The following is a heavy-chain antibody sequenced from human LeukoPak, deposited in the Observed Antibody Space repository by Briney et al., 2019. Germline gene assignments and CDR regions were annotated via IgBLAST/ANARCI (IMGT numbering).Heavy chain of an antibody. CDR1: GFTLSSYW. D-gene: IGHD5-24*01. CDR3: AGRGDGNLYYFDH. CDR2: IKQDGGEK. Sequence: GGSLRLSCAASGFTLSSYWMSWVRQAPGKGLEWVANIKQDGGEKYYVDSVKGRFTISRDNAKNSLYLQMNSLRPEDTAVYYCAGRGDGNLYYFDHWGQGTLVTASS. V-gene: IGHV3-7*04. J-gene: IGHJ4*02.